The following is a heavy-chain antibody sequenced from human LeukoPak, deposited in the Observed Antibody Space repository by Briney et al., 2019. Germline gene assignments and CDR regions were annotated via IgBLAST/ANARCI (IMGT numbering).Heavy chain of an antibody. CDR1: RFTFGSNW. D-gene: IGHD1-26*01. J-gene: IGHJ3*02. CDR2: INSDGSDT. Sequence: PERPSGAAPRFTFGSNWMRWVRQAKGKGLVWVSRINSDGSDTSYADSVKGRFTISRDNAKNTLYLQMNSLRAEDTSVYYCARLSGTYYPAGAFDIWGQGTMVTVSS. V-gene: IGHV3-74*01. CDR3: ARLSGTYYPAGAFDI.